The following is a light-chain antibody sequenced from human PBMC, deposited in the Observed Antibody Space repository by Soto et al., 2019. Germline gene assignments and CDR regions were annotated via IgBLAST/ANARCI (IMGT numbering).Light chain of an antibody. CDR3: HQYGISPRT. CDR2: GVF. CDR1: ESITSNY. Sequence: EVVLTQSPGTLSLSPGERVTLSCRASESITSNYLAWYQQKPGQAPRLLIYGVFSRATGISDRFSGSGSGTDFTLTISRLEPEDFAVYYCHQYGISPRTFGPGTKVKIK. J-gene: IGKJ1*01. V-gene: IGKV3-20*01.